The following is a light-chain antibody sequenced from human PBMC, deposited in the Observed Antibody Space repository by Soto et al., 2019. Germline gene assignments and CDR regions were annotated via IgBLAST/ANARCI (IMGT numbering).Light chain of an antibody. Sequence: EIVLTQSPATLSLSPGERATLSCRASQSVSSYLAWYQQKPGQAPRLLIYDASNGATGIPARFSGSGSGTDFTLTVSSLEPEDFADYYCQQRSNWPLTFGGGTKVELK. V-gene: IGKV3-11*01. CDR3: QQRSNWPLT. CDR2: DAS. J-gene: IGKJ4*01. CDR1: QSVSSY.